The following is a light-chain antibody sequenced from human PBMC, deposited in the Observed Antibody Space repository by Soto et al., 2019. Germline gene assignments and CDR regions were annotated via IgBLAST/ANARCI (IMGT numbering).Light chain of an antibody. CDR2: DVS. CDR1: SSNVGGYNF. CDR3: CSYAGSYTLV. V-gene: IGLV2-11*01. J-gene: IGLJ3*02. Sequence: QPVLTQPRSVSGSPGQSVTISCTGTSSNVGGYNFVSWYQQHPGEVPKLLIYDVSKRPSGVPDRFSGSKSGNTASLSISGLQADDEADYYCCSYAGSYTLVFGGGTKLTVL.